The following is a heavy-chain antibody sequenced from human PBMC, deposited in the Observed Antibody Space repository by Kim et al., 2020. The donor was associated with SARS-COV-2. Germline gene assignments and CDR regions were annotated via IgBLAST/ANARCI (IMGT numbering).Heavy chain of an antibody. Sequence: SETLSLTCTVSGDSISSGGYYWSWIRQHPGKGLEWIGYIYYSGSTYYDPSLKSRVTISVDTSKNQFSLKLSSVIAADTAEYYCAGPYGSTRFDYWGQGSLVTVSS. J-gene: IGHJ4*02. CDR2: IYYSGST. V-gene: IGHV4-31*03. CDR1: GDSISSGGYY. CDR3: AGPYGSTRFDY. D-gene: IGHD3-10*01.